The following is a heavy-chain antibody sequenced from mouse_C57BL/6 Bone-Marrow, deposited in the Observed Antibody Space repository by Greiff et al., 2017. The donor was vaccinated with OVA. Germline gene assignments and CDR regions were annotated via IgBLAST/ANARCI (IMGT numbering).Heavy chain of an antibody. CDR3: ARWDGFLYYFDY. J-gene: IGHJ2*01. Sequence: KQSCKASGYPFTSSWMHWVKQWPGRGLEWIGRIDPNSGGTKYNEKFKSKATLTVDKPSSTAYMQLSSLTSEDSAVYYCARWDGFLYYFDYWGQGTTLTVSS. CDR1: GYPFTSSW. V-gene: IGHV1-72*01. CDR2: IDPNSGGT. D-gene: IGHD2-3*01.